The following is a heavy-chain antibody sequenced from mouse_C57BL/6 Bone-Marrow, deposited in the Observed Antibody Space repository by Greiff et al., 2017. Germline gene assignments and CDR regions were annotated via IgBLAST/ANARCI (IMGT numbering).Heavy chain of an antibody. Sequence: QVQLQQPGAELVRPGSSVKLSCKASGYTFTSYWMDWVKQRPGQGLEWIGNIYPSDSETHYNQKFKDKATLTVDKSSSTAYMQLSSLTSEDSAVYYCARTRKGDYWGQGTTLTVSS. CDR1: GYTFTSYW. D-gene: IGHD3-3*01. CDR3: ARTRKGDY. CDR2: IYPSDSET. J-gene: IGHJ2*01. V-gene: IGHV1-61*01.